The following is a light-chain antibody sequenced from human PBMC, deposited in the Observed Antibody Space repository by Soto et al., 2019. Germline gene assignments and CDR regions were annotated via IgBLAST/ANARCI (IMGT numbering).Light chain of an antibody. J-gene: IGKJ4*01. CDR1: QSVTSS. CDR2: DVS. Sequence: EIVLTQSPATLSLSPGDRATLSCRASQSVTSSLAWFQQKPGQAPRLLIYDVSRRATAIRARFSGSGSGTDFTLTISSLEPEDFAVYYCQQRTTWPTFGGGTKVEIK. CDR3: QQRTTWPT. V-gene: IGKV3-11*01.